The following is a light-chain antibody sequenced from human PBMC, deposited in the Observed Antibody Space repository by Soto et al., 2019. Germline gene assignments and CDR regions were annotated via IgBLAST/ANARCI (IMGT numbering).Light chain of an antibody. Sequence: QSALTQPASVSGSPGQSITISCTGTSSDVGAYNFVSWYQQFPGKAPKLMIYEVSNRPSGVSDRFSGSKSGNTASLIISGLRPEDEADYYCSSQTARATVLFGGGTQVTVL. CDR1: SSDVGAYNF. V-gene: IGLV2-14*01. CDR2: EVS. CDR3: SSQTARATVL. J-gene: IGLJ2*01.